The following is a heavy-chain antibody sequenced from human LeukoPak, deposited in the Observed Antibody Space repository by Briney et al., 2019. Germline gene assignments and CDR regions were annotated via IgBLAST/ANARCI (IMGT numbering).Heavy chain of an antibody. V-gene: IGHV3-53*01. CDR1: GFTVSNNH. J-gene: IGHJ4*02. Sequence: GGSLRLSCAVSGFTVSNNHMTWVRQAAGKGLEWVSVIDGDSTKYYADFVKGRFTISRDSSKNTLHVQMNSLSVEDTAVYYCTGFGGNSVWGQGTLVTVSS. CDR2: IDGDSTK. D-gene: IGHD4-23*01. CDR3: TGFGGNSV.